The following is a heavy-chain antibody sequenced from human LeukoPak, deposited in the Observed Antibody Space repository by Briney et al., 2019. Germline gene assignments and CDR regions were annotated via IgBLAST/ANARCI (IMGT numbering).Heavy chain of an antibody. D-gene: IGHD3-22*01. CDR2: FDPEDGET. CDR1: GYTLTELS. J-gene: IGHJ4*02. CDR3: ARGPLYYYDSRMYYFDY. Sequence: ASVKVSCKVSGYTLTELSMHWVRQAPGKGLEWMGGFDPEDGETIYAQKFQGRVTMTEDTSTDTAYMELRSLRSDDTAVYYCARGPLYYYDSRMYYFDYWGQGTLLTVSS. V-gene: IGHV1-24*01.